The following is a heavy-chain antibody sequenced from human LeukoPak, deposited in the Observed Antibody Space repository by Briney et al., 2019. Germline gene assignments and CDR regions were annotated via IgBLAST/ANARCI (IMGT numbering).Heavy chain of an antibody. D-gene: IGHD2-2*01. CDR2: IYYSGST. V-gene: IGHV4-59*08. J-gene: IGHJ6*03. CDR3: ASQDFCSSTSCSLRPMDV. Sequence: SETLSLTCTVSGGSISDYYWSWIRQPPGKGLEWIGYIYYSGSTTYNPSLKSRVAMSVDTSKNQFSLKLSSVTAADTAVYYCASQDFCSSTSCSLRPMDVWGKGTTATVSS. CDR1: GGSISDYY.